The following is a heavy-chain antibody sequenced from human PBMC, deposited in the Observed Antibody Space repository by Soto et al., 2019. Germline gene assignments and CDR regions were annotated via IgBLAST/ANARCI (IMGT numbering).Heavy chain of an antibody. J-gene: IGHJ4*02. CDR2: VSAYHGNT. Sequence: ASVKVSCQASGYSFTRLGISWVRQAPGQGLECMGWVSAYHGNTKYAQNVQRRVTMTTDRSTTTAYLELRSLRSDDPAVYYCARPGGKQRYGCWGQGTLVTVSS. CDR1: GYSFTRLG. D-gene: IGHD3-10*01. V-gene: IGHV1-18*04. CDR3: ARPGGKQRYGC.